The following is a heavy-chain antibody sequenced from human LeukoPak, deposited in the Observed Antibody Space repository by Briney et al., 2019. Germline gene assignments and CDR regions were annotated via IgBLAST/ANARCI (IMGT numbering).Heavy chain of an antibody. CDR3: ARCIAAAGQIIDY. J-gene: IGHJ4*02. D-gene: IGHD6-13*01. V-gene: IGHV3-33*03. CDR2: IWYDGSNK. CDR1: GFTFSSYA. Sequence: PGRSLRLSCAASGFTFSSYAMHWVRQAPGKGLEWVAVIWYDGSNKYYADSVKGRFTISRDNAKNSLYLQMNSLRADDTAVYYCARCIAAAGQIIDYWGQGTLVTVSS.